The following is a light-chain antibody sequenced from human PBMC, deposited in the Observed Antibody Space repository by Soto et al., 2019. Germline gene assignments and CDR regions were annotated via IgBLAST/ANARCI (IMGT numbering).Light chain of an antibody. Sequence: QSVLTQPPSVSGAPGQRVTISCTGSSSNIGAGYDVNWYQQLPGTAPKLLIFGDSNRPSGVPDRFSGSKSGTSASLAITGLLAADEADYYCQSSDSRLSGSDVFGTGTKVTVL. V-gene: IGLV1-40*01. CDR2: GDS. CDR1: SSNIGAGYD. J-gene: IGLJ1*01. CDR3: QSSDSRLSGSDV.